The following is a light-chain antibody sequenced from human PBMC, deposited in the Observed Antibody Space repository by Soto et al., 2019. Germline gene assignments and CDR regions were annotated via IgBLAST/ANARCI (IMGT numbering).Light chain of an antibody. J-gene: IGLJ1*01. V-gene: IGLV7-46*01. Sequence: QAVVTQEPSLTVSPGGTVTLTCGSSTGAVTSGHYPYWFQQKPGQAPRTLIYDATNKHSWTPARFSGSLLGGKAALTLSGAQPEDEADYYCLLSYRGAYVFGTGTKLTVL. CDR3: LLSYRGAYV. CDR2: DAT. CDR1: TGAVTSGHY.